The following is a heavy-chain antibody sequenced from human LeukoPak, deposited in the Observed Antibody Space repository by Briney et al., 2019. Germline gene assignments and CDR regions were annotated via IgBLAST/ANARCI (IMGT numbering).Heavy chain of an antibody. CDR3: ARDHSSGWYVQGNWFDP. CDR1: GYTFTSYG. V-gene: IGHV1-18*01. J-gene: IGHJ5*02. Sequence: ASVKVSCKASGYTFTSYGISWVRQAPGQGLEWMGWISAYNGNTNYAQKLQGRVTMTTGTSTSTAYMELRSLRSDDTAVYYCARDHSSGWYVQGNWFDPWGQGTLVTVSS. D-gene: IGHD6-19*01. CDR2: ISAYNGNT.